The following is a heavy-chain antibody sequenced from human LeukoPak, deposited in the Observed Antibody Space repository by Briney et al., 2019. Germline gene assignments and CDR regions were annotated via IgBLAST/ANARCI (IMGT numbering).Heavy chain of an antibody. Sequence: GGSLRLSCAASGFTFSSYWMHWVRQAPGKGLVWVSRINSDGIAIYADSVKGRFTISRDNAKNTLYLQMNSLRAEDTALYYCARGGIVPAYYFDYWGQGTLVTVSS. J-gene: IGHJ4*02. CDR3: ARGGIVPAYYFDY. V-gene: IGHV3-74*01. D-gene: IGHD2-2*01. CDR2: INSDGIA. CDR1: GFTFSSYW.